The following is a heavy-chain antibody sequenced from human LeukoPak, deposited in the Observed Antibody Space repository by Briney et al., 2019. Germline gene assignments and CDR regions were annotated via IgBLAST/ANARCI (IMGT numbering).Heavy chain of an antibody. CDR2: IYYSGST. V-gene: IGHV4-59*01. J-gene: IGHJ4*02. CDR1: GGSISSYY. Sequence: PSETLPLTCTVSGGSISSYYWSWIRQPPGKVLEWIGYIYYSGSTNYNPSLKSRVTISVDTSKNQFSLKLSSVTAADTAVYYCARVTQQLVPYFDYWGQGTLVTVSS. CDR3: ARVTQQLVPYFDY. D-gene: IGHD6-13*01.